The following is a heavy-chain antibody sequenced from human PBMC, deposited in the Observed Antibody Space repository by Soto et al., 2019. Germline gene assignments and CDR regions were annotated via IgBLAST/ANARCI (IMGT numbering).Heavy chain of an antibody. D-gene: IGHD3-3*01. V-gene: IGHV3-23*01. CDR3: AKGSSAGTSGFYNY. CDR2: ISGSGGST. J-gene: IGHJ4*02. CDR1: GFTLSSYA. Sequence: GGSLRLSCAASGFTLSSYAMSWVRQSPGKGLEWVSAISGSGGSTYYADSVKGRFTISRDNSRNTVYLQMNSLRAEDTALYHCAKGSSAGTSGFYNYWGQGTLVTVSS.